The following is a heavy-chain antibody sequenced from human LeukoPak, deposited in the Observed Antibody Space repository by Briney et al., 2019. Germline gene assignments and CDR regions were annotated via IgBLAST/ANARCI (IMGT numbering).Heavy chain of an antibody. J-gene: IGHJ4*02. CDR1: CYTFTSYG. D-gene: IGHD3-3*01. CDR3: ARVQPSYDFWSGYYGLFDY. Sequence: AAVKVSCKASCYTFTSYGISWVRQAPAQGLEWMGWISSYNRNTNYAQKLQGIVTMTTDTSTSTAYMELRSLRSDDTAVYYCARVQPSYDFWSGYYGLFDYWGQGTLVTVSS. V-gene: IGHV1-18*01. CDR2: ISSYNRNT.